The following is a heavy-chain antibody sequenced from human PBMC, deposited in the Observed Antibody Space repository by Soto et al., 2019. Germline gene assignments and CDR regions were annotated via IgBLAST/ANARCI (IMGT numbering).Heavy chain of an antibody. D-gene: IGHD4-4*01. CDR3: ARRTYSNYYGMDV. CDR1: GYSFASHW. CDR2: IYPGDSDT. Sequence: GESLKISCKGSGYSFASHWVAWVRQMPEKGLEWIGTIYPGDSDTKYSSAFRGHVTISADTSVSTAYLQWSSLKASDTAMYYCARRTYSNYYGMDVWGQGTTVTVSS. V-gene: IGHV5-51*03. J-gene: IGHJ6*02.